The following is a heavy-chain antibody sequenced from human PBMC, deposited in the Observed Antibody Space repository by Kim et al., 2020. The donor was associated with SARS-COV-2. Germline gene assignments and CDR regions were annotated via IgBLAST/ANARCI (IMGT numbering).Heavy chain of an antibody. CDR2: MNPNSGNT. V-gene: IGHV1-8*01. Sequence: ASVKVSCKASGYTFTSYDINWVRQATGQGLEWMGWMNPNSGNTGYAQKFQGIVTMTRNTSISTAYMELRSLRYEDTAVYYCARARSGSMIVVVIRYYYYY. CDR1: GYTFTSYD. D-gene: IGHD3-22*01. J-gene: IGHJ6*01. CDR3: ARARSGSMIVVVIRYYYYY.